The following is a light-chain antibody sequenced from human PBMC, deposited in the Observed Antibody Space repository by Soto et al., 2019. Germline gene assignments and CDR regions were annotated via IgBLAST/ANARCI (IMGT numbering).Light chain of an antibody. CDR2: KAS. V-gene: IGKV1-5*03. CDR3: QRYQIYSGA. Sequence: DIQMTQSPSTLSGSVGDRVTITCRASQTISSWLAWYQQKPGKAPKLLMYKASTFKSGVPARFSGNGTGPDFPLTIRRLQPEKFATYYCQRYQIYSGALGQWTKV. J-gene: IGKJ1*01. CDR1: QTISSW.